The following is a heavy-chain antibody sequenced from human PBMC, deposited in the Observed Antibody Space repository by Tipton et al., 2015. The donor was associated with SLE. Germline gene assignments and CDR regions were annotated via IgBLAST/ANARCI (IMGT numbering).Heavy chain of an antibody. CDR3: ARYLDWNYTFIDF. V-gene: IGHV4-34*01. CDR1: GGSFSTYH. J-gene: IGHJ4*02. D-gene: IGHD1-7*01. Sequence: LRLSCAVFGGSFSTYHWSWIRQPPGKGLEWIGEINQSGSTNYNPSLKSRVTISRDTSEKQVSLKLTSVTAADTVVYYCARYLDWNYTFIDFWGQGSLVTVSS. CDR2: INQSGST.